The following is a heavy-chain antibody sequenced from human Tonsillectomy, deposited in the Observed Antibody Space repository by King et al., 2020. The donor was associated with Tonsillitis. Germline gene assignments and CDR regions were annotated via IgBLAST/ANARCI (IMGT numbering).Heavy chain of an antibody. CDR1: GFTFSSYA. CDR3: ANPMVDTTLALNY. Sequence: VQLVESGGGLVQPGGSLRLSCAASGFTFSSYAMSWVRQAPGKGLEWVSVISASGGSTYYADSVRGRFTISRDNPKNTLDLQMNSLSAEDTAVYHCANPMVDTTLALNYWGENTLLPV. CDR2: ISASGGST. J-gene: IGHJ4*02. D-gene: IGHD1-1*01. V-gene: IGHV3-23*04.